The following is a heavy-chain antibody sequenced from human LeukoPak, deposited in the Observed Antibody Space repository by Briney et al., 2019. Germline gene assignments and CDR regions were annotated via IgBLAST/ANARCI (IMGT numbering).Heavy chain of an antibody. J-gene: IGHJ4*02. CDR3: VRLRLGQLSSGFDY. D-gene: IGHD3-16*02. Sequence: ASVKVSCKASGYSFTSFAISWVRQAPGQGLEWMGLINPYNGETNYAQKLQGRVTMTTDTSTSTDYMELRSLRSDDTAVYYCVRLRLGQLSSGFDYWGQGTLVTVSS. CDR1: GYSFTSFA. V-gene: IGHV1-18*01. CDR2: INPYNGET.